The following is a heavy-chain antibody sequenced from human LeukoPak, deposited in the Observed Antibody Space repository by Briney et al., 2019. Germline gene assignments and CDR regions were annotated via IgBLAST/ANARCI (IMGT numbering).Heavy chain of an antibody. CDR1: GGSISSYY. D-gene: IGHD3-22*01. CDR2: IYYSGST. V-gene: IGHV4-59*01. J-gene: IGHJ4*02. Sequence: SETLSLTCTASGGSISSYYWSWIRQPPGKGLEWIGYIYYSGSTNYNPSLKSRVTISVDTSKNQFSLKLSSVTAADTAVYYCARSYDSIDNYFDYWGQGTLVTVSS. CDR3: ARSYDSIDNYFDY.